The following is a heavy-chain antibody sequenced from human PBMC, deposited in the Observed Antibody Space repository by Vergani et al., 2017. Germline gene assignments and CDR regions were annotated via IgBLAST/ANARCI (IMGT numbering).Heavy chain of an antibody. CDR3: ATPQTVTTGGMEV. Sequence: EVQLVQSGAEVKKPGATMKISCKVSGYTFTDHSMHWMKQAPGKGLEWMGLVDPEDGETIYAEKFKGRVTIAADTSTDTAHLELSSLRSEDTAVYYCATPQTVTTGGMEVWGQGTTVIVSS. CDR2: VDPEDGET. D-gene: IGHD4-17*01. V-gene: IGHV1-69-2*01. CDR1: GYTFTDHS. J-gene: IGHJ6*02.